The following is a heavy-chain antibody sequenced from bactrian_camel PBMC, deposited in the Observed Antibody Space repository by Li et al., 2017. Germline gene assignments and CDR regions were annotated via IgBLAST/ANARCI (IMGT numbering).Heavy chain of an antibody. Sequence: HVQLVESGGGSVQAGGSLRLSCSASGYRANGYYLGWFRQAPGKEREGVAQIDTNGNTFYKDSVKGRFTISRDNAKNTLYLQMNSLKPEDTGLYFCAAGSVILPGAPSEYRHWGQGTQVTVS. CDR3: AAGSVILPGAPSEYRH. CDR1: GYRANGYY. D-gene: IGHD1*01. V-gene: IGHV3S55*01. CDR2: IDTNGNT. J-gene: IGHJ4*01.